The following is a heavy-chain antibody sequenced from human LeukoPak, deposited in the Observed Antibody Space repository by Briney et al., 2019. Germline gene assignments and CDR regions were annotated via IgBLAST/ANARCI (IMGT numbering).Heavy chain of an antibody. Sequence: PSETLSLTCAVYGGSFSGYYWSWIRQPPGKGLEWIGEINHSGSTNYNPSLKSRVTISVDTSKNQFSLKLSSVTAADTAVYYCARERVRWEYCSGGSCYLFDYWGQGTLVTVFS. D-gene: IGHD2-15*01. CDR1: GGSFSGYY. CDR3: ARERVRWEYCSGGSCYLFDY. J-gene: IGHJ4*02. CDR2: INHSGST. V-gene: IGHV4-34*01.